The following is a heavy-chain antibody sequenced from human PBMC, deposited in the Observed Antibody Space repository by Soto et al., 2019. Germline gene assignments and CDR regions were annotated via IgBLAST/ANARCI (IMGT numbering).Heavy chain of an antibody. CDR2: IYYSGST. CDR3: AKDRPRRTSGYFFDY. V-gene: IGHV4-61*01. J-gene: IGHJ4*02. Sequence: PSETLSLTCTVSGGSVSSGSYYWSWIRQPPGKGLEWIGYIYYSGSTNYNPSLKSRVTTSVDTSKNQFSLKLSSVTAADTALYYCAKDRPRRTSGYFFDYWGQGTPVTVSS. CDR1: GGSVSSGSYY. D-gene: IGHD1-1*01.